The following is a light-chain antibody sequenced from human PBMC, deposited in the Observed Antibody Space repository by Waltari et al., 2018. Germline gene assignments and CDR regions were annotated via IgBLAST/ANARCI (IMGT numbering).Light chain of an antibody. CDR3: CSYAGSYTLV. Sequence: QSALPPPRSVSGSPGQSVTISCTGTSSDVGGSNYVPWYQQHPGKAPKLMIYDVSKRPSGVPDRFSGSKSGNTASLTISGLQAEDEADYYCCSYAGSYTLVFGGGTKLTVL. CDR2: DVS. V-gene: IGLV2-11*01. CDR1: SSDVGGSNY. J-gene: IGLJ2*01.